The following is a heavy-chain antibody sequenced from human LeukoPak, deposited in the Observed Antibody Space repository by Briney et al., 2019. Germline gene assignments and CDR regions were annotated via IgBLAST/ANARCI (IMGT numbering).Heavy chain of an antibody. Sequence: GASVKVSCKASGYTFTGYYMHWVRQAPGQGLEWMGWINPNSGGTNYAQKFQGRVTMTRDTSISTAYTELSRLRSDDTAVYYCARVCSYFDCPGFGYYYMDVWGKGTTVSISS. J-gene: IGHJ6*03. CDR3: ARVCSYFDCPGFGYYYMDV. CDR1: GYTFTGYY. CDR2: INPNSGGT. D-gene: IGHD3-9*01. V-gene: IGHV1-2*02.